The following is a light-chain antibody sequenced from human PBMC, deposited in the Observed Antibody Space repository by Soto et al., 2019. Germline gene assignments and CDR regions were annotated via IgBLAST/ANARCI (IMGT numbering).Light chain of an antibody. CDR2: AAS. V-gene: IGKV1-39*01. J-gene: IGKJ1*01. CDR3: QQSYSSWWT. Sequence: DFQMTQSPSTLSASVGDRVTITCRASQNIRSRLAWFQQKPGKAPKLLIYAASSLQSGVPSRFSGSGSGTDFTLTISSLQREDFATYYCQQSYSSWWTFGQGTKVDIK. CDR1: QNIRSR.